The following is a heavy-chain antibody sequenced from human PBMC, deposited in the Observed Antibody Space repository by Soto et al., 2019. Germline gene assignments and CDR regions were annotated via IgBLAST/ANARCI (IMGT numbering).Heavy chain of an antibody. J-gene: IGHJ4*02. D-gene: IGHD3-3*01. CDR1: GFTFSTYG. V-gene: IGHV3-33*01. Sequence: GGSLRLSCAASGFTFSTYGMHWVRQAPGKGLEWVAIIWYDGSNKYYADSVKGRFTISRDDSKNTLYLQMNSLRVEDTAVYFCARDFGHGYYLDYWGRGTLVTVSS. CDR3: ARDFGHGYYLDY. CDR2: IWYDGSNK.